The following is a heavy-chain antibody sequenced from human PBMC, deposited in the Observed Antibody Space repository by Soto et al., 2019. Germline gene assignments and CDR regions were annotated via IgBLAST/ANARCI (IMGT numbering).Heavy chain of an antibody. CDR2: IYPGDSET. CDR1: GYSFTSYW. J-gene: IGHJ4*02. Sequence: PGESLKISCKGSGYSFTSYWIGWVRQMPGKGLEWMGTIYPGDSETTYSPSFQGRFTISRANSKNTVYLQMNSLRADDTAVYYCAKLEYGSAGILDYWGQGTLVTVS. V-gene: IGHV5-51*01. CDR3: AKLEYGSAGILDY. D-gene: IGHD3-10*01.